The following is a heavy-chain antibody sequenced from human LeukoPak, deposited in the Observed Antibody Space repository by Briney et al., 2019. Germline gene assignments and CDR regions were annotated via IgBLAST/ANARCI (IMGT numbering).Heavy chain of an antibody. CDR2: IWYDGSNK. V-gene: IGHV3-33*01. CDR3: GRGVLYYDSSGYHDY. J-gene: IGHJ4*02. D-gene: IGHD3-22*01. CDR1: GFTFSSYG. Sequence: GRSLRLSCAASGFTFSSYGMHWVRQAPGKGLEWVAVIWYDGSNKYYADSVKGRFTISRDNSKNTLYLQMNSLRAEDTAVYYCGRGVLYYDSSGYHDYWGQGTLVTVSS.